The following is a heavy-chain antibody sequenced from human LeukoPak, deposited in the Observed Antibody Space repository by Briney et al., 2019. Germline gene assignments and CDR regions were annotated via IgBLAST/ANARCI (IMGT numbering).Heavy chain of an antibody. CDR1: GGSISSSSYS. D-gene: IGHD2-15*01. V-gene: IGHV4-31*03. CDR3: ARERGGYCSGGSCYVFDP. J-gene: IGHJ5*02. Sequence: SETLSLTCTVSGGSISSSSYSWGWIRQHPGKGLEWIGYIYYSGSTYYNPSLKSRVTISVDTSKNQFSLKLSSVTAADTAVYYCARERGGYCSGGSCYVFDPWGQGTLVTVSS. CDR2: IYYSGST.